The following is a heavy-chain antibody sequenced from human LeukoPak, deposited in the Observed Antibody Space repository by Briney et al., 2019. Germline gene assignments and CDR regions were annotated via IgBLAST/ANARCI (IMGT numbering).Heavy chain of an antibody. J-gene: IGHJ4*02. V-gene: IGHV1-69*04. CDR1: LDTSRISM. CDR2: IIPILGIA. CDR3: ARESSRGNPYLHY. Sequence: SVKVSSVESLDTSRISMATSVREAPGQGLEWMGRIIPILGIANYAQKFQGRVTITADKSTSTAYMELSSLRSEDTAMSYCARESSRGNPYLHYWRQGTLVTVSS. D-gene: IGHD2/OR15-2a*01.